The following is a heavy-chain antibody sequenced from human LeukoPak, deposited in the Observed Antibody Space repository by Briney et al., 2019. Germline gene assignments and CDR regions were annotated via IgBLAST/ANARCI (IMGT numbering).Heavy chain of an antibody. J-gene: IGHJ5*02. CDR2: ISSSGGST. CDR1: GFTFSSYA. Sequence: GGSLRLSCVASGFTFSSYAMSWVRQAPGKGLEWVSAISSSGGSTNYADSVKGRFTVSRDNSKNTLYLQMNSLRVEDTAVYYCAKYGKYYYDSSGYSDAWGQGALVTVSS. V-gene: IGHV3-23*01. D-gene: IGHD3-22*01. CDR3: AKYGKYYYDSSGYSDA.